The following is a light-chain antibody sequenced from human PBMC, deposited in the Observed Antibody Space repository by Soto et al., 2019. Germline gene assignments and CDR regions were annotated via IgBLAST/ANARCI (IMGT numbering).Light chain of an antibody. J-gene: IGKJ5*01. CDR1: QSVSSY. CDR2: DAS. CDR3: QQHSNWPRT. V-gene: IGKV3-11*01. Sequence: EIVLTQSPANLSLSPGERATLSCRASQSVSSYLAWYQQKPGQAPRLLIYDASNRATGIPARFSGSGSGTDFTLTISSLEPEDFAVYYCQQHSNWPRTFGQGTRLESK.